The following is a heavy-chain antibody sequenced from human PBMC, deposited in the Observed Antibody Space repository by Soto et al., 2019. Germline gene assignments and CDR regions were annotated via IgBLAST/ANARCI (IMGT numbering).Heavy chain of an antibody. CDR2: ISSSISTI. Sequence: AGSLRLSCSASEFTFSSYSMNWVLQAPCKGLELFSYISSSISTIYYADSVKGRFTISRDNAKNSLYLQMNSLRAEDTAVYYCAYSSTPFDYWGQGTLVTVSS. V-gene: IGHV3-48*01. J-gene: IGHJ4*02. D-gene: IGHD6-13*01. CDR1: EFTFSSYS. CDR3: AYSSTPFDY.